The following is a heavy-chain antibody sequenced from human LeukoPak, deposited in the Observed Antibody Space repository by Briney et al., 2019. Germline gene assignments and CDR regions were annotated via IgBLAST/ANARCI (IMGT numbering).Heavy chain of an antibody. D-gene: IGHD1-14*01. CDR3: AKSEAEGGAGDYIDV. Sequence: GGSLRLSCAASGFTFSSYWMSWVRQAPGKGLEWVAVIWYDGRNKYYGDSVEGRFTISRDDFENTLYLQMNSLKAEDTAMYFCAKSEAEGGAGDYIDVWGKGTTVTVSS. CDR2: IWYDGRNK. J-gene: IGHJ6*03. V-gene: IGHV3-33*08. CDR1: GFTFSSYW.